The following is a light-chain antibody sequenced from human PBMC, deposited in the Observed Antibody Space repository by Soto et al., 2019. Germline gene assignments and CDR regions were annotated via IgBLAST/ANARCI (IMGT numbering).Light chain of an antibody. Sequence: DIQMTQSPSTLSGSVGDRVTITCRASQTISSWLAWYQQKPGKAPKLLIYKASTLKSGVPSRFSGSGSETEFTLTISSLQPDDFATYYFQHYNSYSEAFXQGTKVDIK. J-gene: IGKJ1*01. CDR2: KAS. CDR3: QHYNSYSEA. V-gene: IGKV1-5*03. CDR1: QTISSW.